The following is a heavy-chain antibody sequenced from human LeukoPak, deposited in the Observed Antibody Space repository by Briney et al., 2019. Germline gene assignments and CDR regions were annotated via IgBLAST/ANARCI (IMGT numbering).Heavy chain of an antibody. CDR3: ARVGGIAAAGRRDYYGMDV. CDR2: IIPIFGTA. CDR1: GGTCRSYA. V-gene: IGHV1-69*13. J-gene: IGHJ6*02. Sequence: SVKVSCKASGGTCRSYAISWVRQAPGQGLEWMGGIIPIFGTANYAQKFQGRVTITADESTSTAYMELSSLRSEDTAVYYCARVGGIAAAGRRDYYGMDVWGQGTTVTVSS. D-gene: IGHD6-13*01.